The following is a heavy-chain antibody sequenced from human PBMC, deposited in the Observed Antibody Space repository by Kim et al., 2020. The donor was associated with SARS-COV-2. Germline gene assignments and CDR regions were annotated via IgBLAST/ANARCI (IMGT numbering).Heavy chain of an antibody. CDR1: GYTFTSYA. CDR3: ARKGCSGGSCYADY. CDR2: INTNTGNP. J-gene: IGHJ4*02. Sequence: ASVKVSCKASGYTFTSYAMNWVRQAPGQGLEWMGWINTNTGNPTYAQGFTGRFVFSLDTSVSTAYLQISSLKAEDTAVYYCARKGCSGGSCYADYWGQGTLVTVSS. V-gene: IGHV7-4-1*02. D-gene: IGHD2-15*01.